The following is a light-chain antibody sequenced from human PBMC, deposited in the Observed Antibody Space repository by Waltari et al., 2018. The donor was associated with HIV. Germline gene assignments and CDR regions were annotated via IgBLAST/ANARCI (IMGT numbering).Light chain of an antibody. CDR1: QSVSSY. J-gene: IGKJ4*01. Sequence: EIVLTQSLATLSLSPGERATLSCRASQSVSSYLAWYHQKPGQAPRLLIYDSTHRATGIPARFSGSGSTTDFTLTISSLEPEDFGVYYCQQRHDWPPLTFGGGTKVEIK. CDR2: DST. CDR3: QQRHDWPPLT. V-gene: IGKV3-11*01.